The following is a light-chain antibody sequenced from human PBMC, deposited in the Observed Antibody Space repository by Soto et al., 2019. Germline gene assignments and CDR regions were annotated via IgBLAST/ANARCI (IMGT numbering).Light chain of an antibody. V-gene: IGKV3-11*01. CDR3: QQRADWWT. J-gene: IGKJ1*01. Sequence: EIVMTQSPATLSVSPGERATLSCRASQSVSSDLAWYHQKPGQAPRLLIYGASTRATGIPARFSGSGSGTDFTLTISSLEPEDSAVYYCQQRADWWTFGQGTKVDIK. CDR1: QSVSSD. CDR2: GAS.